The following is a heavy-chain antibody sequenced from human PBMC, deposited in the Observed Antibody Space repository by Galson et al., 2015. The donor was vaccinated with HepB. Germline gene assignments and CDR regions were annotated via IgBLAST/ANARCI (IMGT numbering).Heavy chain of an antibody. Sequence: PALVKPTQTLTLTCTFSGFSLSTSGMCVSWIRQPPGKALEWLARIDWDDDKYYSTSLKTRLTISKDTSKNQVVLTMTNMDPVDTATYYCARIRVETLRHYYDSSGFYFDYWGQGTLVTVSS. CDR3: ARIRVETLRHYYDSSGFYFDY. CDR1: GFSLSTSGMC. D-gene: IGHD3-22*01. J-gene: IGHJ4*02. CDR2: IDWDDDK. V-gene: IGHV2-70*11.